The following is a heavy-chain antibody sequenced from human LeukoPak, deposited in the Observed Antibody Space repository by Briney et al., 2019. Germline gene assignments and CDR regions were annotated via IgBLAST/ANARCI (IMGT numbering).Heavy chain of an antibody. CDR3: ARIHSRGREVMN. CDR1: EITVSSAY. D-gene: IGHD6-19*01. J-gene: IGHJ4*02. CDR2: IYSIDST. Sequence: PGGSLTLSCAASPEITVSSAYMGWVRQPAGKRLEWVSLIYSIDSTYYADSVKGRFTISRDDSKNAVYLQMNSLRVDDTAVYYCARIHSRGREVMNWGQGTLVTVSS. V-gene: IGHV3-53*01.